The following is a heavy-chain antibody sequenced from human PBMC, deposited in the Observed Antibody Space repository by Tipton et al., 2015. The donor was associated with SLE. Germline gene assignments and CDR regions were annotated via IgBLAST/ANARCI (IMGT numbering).Heavy chain of an antibody. CDR3: ARGPFQRWPPGAY. Sequence: TLSLTCAVYGGSFSGYHWTWFRQPPGQGLAWLGEIADTGRPNYNPPLKSRVTISLDTSKSQFSLILNSLTAADTAVYYCARGPFQRWPPGAYWGQGTLVTVSS. J-gene: IGHJ4*02. CDR2: IADTGRP. CDR1: GGSFSGYH. V-gene: IGHV4-34*01. D-gene: IGHD6-19*01.